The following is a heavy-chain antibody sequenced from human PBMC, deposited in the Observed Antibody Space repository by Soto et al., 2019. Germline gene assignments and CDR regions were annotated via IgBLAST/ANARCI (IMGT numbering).Heavy chain of an antibody. D-gene: IGHD3-10*01. CDR1: GYTFTGYY. Sequence: ASVKVSCKASGYTFTGYYMHWVRQAPGQGLEWMGWINHNSGGTNYAQKFQGWVTMTRDTSISTAYMELSRLRSDDTAVYYCAREYPEGGSGSYYYYYGMDVWGQGTTVTVSS. CDR2: INHNSGGT. CDR3: AREYPEGGSGSYYYYYGMDV. J-gene: IGHJ6*02. V-gene: IGHV1-2*04.